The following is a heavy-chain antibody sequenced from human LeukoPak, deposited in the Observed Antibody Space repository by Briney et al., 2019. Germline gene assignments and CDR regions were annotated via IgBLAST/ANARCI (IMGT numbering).Heavy chain of an antibody. CDR1: GFTFSSYG. J-gene: IGHJ4*02. V-gene: IGHV3-30*18. D-gene: IGHD4-17*01. CDR3: AKDSSTTVTSFFDY. Sequence: GRSLRLSCAASGFTFSSYGMHWVRQAPGKGLEWVAVIWSDGSNKYYADSVKGRFTISRDNSKNTLYLQMNSLRAEDTAVYYCAKDSSTTVTSFFDYWGQGTLVTVSS. CDR2: IWSDGSNK.